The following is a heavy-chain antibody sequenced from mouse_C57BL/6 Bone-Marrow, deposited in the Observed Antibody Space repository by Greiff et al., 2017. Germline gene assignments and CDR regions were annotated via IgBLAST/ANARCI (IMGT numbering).Heavy chain of an antibody. CDR2: IDPANGHT. Sequence: VQLQQSVAELVRPGASVKLSCTASGFNIKNTYMHWVKQRPEQGLEWIGRIDPANGHTKYAPKFQGKATITADTSSNTAYLQLSSLTSEDTAIYYCASYYGSSYGDYAIDYWGQGTSVTVSS. J-gene: IGHJ4*01. D-gene: IGHD1-1*01. CDR1: GFNIKNTY. CDR3: ASYYGSSYGDYAIDY. V-gene: IGHV14-3*01.